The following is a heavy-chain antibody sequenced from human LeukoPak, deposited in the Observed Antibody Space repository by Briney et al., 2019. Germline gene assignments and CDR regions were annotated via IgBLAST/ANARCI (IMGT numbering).Heavy chain of an antibody. J-gene: IGHJ4*02. V-gene: IGHV4-34*01. CDR2: INHSGST. Sequence: SETLSLTCAVYGGSFSGYYWSWIRQPPGKGLEWIGEINHSGSTNYNPSLKSRVTISVDTSKNQFSLKLSSVTAADTAVYYCARGLATARFDYWGQGTLVTVSS. CDR1: GGSFSGYY. CDR3: ARGLATARFDY. D-gene: IGHD5-12*01.